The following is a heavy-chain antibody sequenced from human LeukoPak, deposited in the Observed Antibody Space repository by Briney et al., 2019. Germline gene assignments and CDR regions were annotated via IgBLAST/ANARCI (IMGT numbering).Heavy chain of an antibody. D-gene: IGHD3-9*01. CDR3: AKEGDFYDILTDY. J-gene: IGHJ4*02. CDR2: ITGSGGNT. CDR1: GFIFSSYS. Sequence: PGGSLRLSCAASGFIFSSYSMSWVRQAPGKGLEWVSVITGSGGNTYYADSVKGRFTISRDNSKNTLYLQMNSLRAEDTAVYYCAKEGDFYDILTDYWGQGTLVTVSS. V-gene: IGHV3-23*01.